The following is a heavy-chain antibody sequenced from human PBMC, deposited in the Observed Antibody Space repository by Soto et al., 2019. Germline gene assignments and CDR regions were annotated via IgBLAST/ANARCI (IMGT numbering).Heavy chain of an antibody. CDR3: AIVLVRVPPRYCSSTSCKNYGMDV. D-gene: IGHD2-2*01. CDR2: INHSGST. Sequence: SETLSLTCAVYGGSFSGYYWSWIRQPPGKGLEWIGEINHSGSTNYNPSLKSRVTISVDTSKNQFSLKMSSVTAADTAVYYCAIVLVRVPPRYCSSTSCKNYGMDVWGQGTTVTVSS. CDR1: GGSFSGYY. J-gene: IGHJ6*02. V-gene: IGHV4-34*01.